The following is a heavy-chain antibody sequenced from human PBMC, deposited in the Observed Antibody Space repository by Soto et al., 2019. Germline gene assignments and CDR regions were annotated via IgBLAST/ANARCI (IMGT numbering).Heavy chain of an antibody. CDR3: ASSSLSGMDV. CDR1: GGSISSGYYY. Sequence: SETLSLTCSVSGGSISSGYYYWSWIRQPPGKGLEWIGNIYYSGNTYYNPSLKSRLIISIDTYKNQFSLKVGSVTAADTAVYYCASSSLSGMDVWGQGNTVTVSS. V-gene: IGHV4-30-4*01. CDR2: IYYSGNT. J-gene: IGHJ6*02. D-gene: IGHD2-2*01.